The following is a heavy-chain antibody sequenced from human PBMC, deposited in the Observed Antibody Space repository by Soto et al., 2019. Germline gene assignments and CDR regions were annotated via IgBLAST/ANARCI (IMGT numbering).Heavy chain of an antibody. CDR1: GYTFTSYA. V-gene: IGHV1-3*01. Sequence: QVQLVQSGAEVKKPGASVKVSCKASGYTFTSYAMHWVRQAPGPRLEWMGWINAGNGNTKYSQKFQGRVTITRDTAASTDYMELRSLRSEDTAVYYCARAGGNHYYYYGMDVWGPGTTVTVSS. D-gene: IGHD2-15*01. CDR2: INAGNGNT. CDR3: ARAGGNHYYYYGMDV. J-gene: IGHJ6*02.